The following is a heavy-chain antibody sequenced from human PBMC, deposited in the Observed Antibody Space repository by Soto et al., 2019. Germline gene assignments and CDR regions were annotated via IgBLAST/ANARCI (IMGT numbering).Heavy chain of an antibody. V-gene: IGHV3-11*01. CDR2: ISSSGSTI. J-gene: IGHJ4*02. CDR3: ASWVWHCRADCYSGFDY. D-gene: IGHD2-21*01. Sequence: PGGSLRLSCAASGFTFSDYYMSWIRQAPGKGLEWVSYISSSGSTIYYADSVKGRFTISRDNAKNSLYLQMNSLRAEDTAVYYCASWVWHCRADCYSGFDYSGQGTLVTVSS. CDR1: GFTFSDYY.